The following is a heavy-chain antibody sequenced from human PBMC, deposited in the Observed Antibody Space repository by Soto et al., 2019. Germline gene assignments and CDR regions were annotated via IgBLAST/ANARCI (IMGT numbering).Heavy chain of an antibody. CDR1: GYTFTGYY. CDR3: ARGDPDIVVVPAAIGDWFDP. Sequence: ASVKVSCKASGYTFTGYYMRWVRQAPGQGLEWMGWINPNSGGTNYAQKFQGRVTMTRDTSISTAYMELSRLRSGDTAVYYCARGDPDIVVVPAAIGDWFDPWGQGTLVTVSS. D-gene: IGHD2-2*02. CDR2: INPNSGGT. J-gene: IGHJ5*02. V-gene: IGHV1-2*02.